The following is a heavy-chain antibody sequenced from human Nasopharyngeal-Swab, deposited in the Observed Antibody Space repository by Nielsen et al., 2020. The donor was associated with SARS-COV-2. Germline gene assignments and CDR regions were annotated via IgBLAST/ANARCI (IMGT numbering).Heavy chain of an antibody. CDR3: ARVNNTFVWFGDLPHPHDAFDI. CDR2: IYYSGST. D-gene: IGHD3-10*01. J-gene: IGHJ3*02. Sequence: WIRQPPGKGLEWIGYIYYSGSTNYNPSLKSRVTISVDTSKNQFSLKLSSVTAADTAVYYCARVNNTFVWFGDLPHPHDAFDIWGQGTMVTVSS. V-gene: IGHV4-59*01.